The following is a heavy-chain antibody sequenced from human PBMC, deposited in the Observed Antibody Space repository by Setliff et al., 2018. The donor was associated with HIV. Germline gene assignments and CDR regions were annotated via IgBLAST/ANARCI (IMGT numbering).Heavy chain of an antibody. D-gene: IGHD3-22*01. CDR3: ARGWLYYYDSSAYRDY. Sequence: EASVKVSCKASGYTFTGYGITWVRQAPGQGLEWMGWISPYNGNTNYAQKFQGRVTMTTDTSTSTAYMELRSLRSDDTAVYYCARGWLYYYDSSAYRDYWGQGTRVTVPS. V-gene: IGHV1-18*01. CDR1: GYTFTGYG. J-gene: IGHJ4*02. CDR2: ISPYNGNT.